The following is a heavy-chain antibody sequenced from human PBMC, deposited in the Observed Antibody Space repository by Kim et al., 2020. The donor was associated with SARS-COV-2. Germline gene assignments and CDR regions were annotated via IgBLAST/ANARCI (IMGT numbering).Heavy chain of an antibody. J-gene: IGHJ4*02. CDR3: AREPARRADY. D-gene: IGHD1-1*01. Sequence: GSAIYADPVKRRFTISRDKSENTLHLQMGSLRVEDTGVYYCAREPARRADYWGRGTLVTVSS. V-gene: IGHV3-23*01. CDR2: GSA.